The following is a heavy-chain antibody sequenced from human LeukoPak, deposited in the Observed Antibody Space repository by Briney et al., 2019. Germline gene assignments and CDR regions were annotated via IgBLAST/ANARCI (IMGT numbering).Heavy chain of an antibody. J-gene: IGHJ4*02. V-gene: IGHV4-4*07. D-gene: IGHD3-16*01. Sequence: SETLSLTCTVSGGSISSYYWSWIRQPAGKGLEYIGRTYTTGSANYNPSLKSRVSLSLDTSKNQFSPQPSSVTAADTAVYYCARSGGSGFQLDHWGQGTLVTVSS. CDR3: ARSGGSGFQLDH. CDR2: TYTTGSA. CDR1: GGSISSYY.